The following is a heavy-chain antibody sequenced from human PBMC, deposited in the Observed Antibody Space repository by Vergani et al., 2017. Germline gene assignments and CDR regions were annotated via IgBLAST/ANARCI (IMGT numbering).Heavy chain of an antibody. Sequence: EVQLVESGGGVVQPGRSLRLSCAASGFTFSSYAMHWVRQAPGKGLEWVSGISWNSGSIGYADSVKGRFTISRDNAKNSLYLQMNSLRAEDTAVYYCALIAAPDYWGQGTLVTVSS. V-gene: IGHV3-9*01. CDR3: ALIAAPDY. D-gene: IGHD6-25*01. CDR1: GFTFSSYA. CDR2: ISWNSGSI. J-gene: IGHJ4*02.